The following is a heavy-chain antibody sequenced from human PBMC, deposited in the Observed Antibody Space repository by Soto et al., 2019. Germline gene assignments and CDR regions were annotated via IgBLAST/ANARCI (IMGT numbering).Heavy chain of an antibody. D-gene: IGHD1-7*01. CDR2: SSATGAGT. J-gene: IGHJ4*02. V-gene: IGHV3-23*01. CDR1: GFTFSSYG. Sequence: EVQLLESGGGLVQPGGSLRLSCAASGFTFSSYGMTWVRQAPGKGLEWVSFSSATGAGTYYADSVKGRFTISRDNYKNTLYLQMTGLRADDTADYYCAKARRPGGNYGFYSDFSGQGALVIVSS. CDR3: AKARRPGGNYGFYSDF.